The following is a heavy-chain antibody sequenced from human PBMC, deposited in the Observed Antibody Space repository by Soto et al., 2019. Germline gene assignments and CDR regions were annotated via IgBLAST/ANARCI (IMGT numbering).Heavy chain of an antibody. D-gene: IGHD4-17*01. CDR2: IYNIGST. CDR1: GGSMSRYY. Sequence: QVQLQESGPGLVKPSETLSLTCTVSGGSMSRYYGSWIRQPPGKGLEWIGYIYNIGSTDYNPSLESRVTISVDTSKNQFSLKLSSVTAADTAIYYCARHLTYGGPDFEYWGQWTLVTVSS. V-gene: IGHV4-59*08. J-gene: IGHJ4*02. CDR3: ARHLTYGGPDFEY.